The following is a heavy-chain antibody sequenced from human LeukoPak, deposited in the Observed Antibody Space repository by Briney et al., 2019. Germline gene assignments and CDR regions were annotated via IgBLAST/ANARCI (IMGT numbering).Heavy chain of an antibody. CDR1: GFTFSSYS. V-gene: IGHV3-21*01. CDR3: AKDYDYVWGSFRHIDY. D-gene: IGHD3-16*02. J-gene: IGHJ4*02. CDR2: ISSGSSYI. Sequence: AEGSLRLSCAASGFTFSSYSMNWVRQAPGKGLEWVSSISSGSSYIYYADSVKGRFTISRDNPKDTLYLQMNSLRAADTAVYYCAKDYDYVWGSFRHIDYWGQGTLVTVSS.